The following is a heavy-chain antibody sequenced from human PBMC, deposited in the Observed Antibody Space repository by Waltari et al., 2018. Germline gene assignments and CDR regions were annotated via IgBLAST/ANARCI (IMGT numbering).Heavy chain of an antibody. CDR1: GYSFNSYW. D-gene: IGHD2-15*01. CDR3: ARHHEPETPHNWFDP. J-gene: IGHJ5*02. CDR2: TYPGTSDT. V-gene: IGHV5-51*01. Sequence: EVQLVQSGAEVKKPGESLKISCKGSGYSFNSYWIGWVRQMPGKGLEGLGITYPGTSDTRYSPSFQGQVTISADKSISTAYLQWSSLKASDTAMYYCARHHEPETPHNWFDPWGQGTLVTVSS.